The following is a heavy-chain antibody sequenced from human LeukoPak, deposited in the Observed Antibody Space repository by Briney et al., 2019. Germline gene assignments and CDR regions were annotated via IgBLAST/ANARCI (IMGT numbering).Heavy chain of an antibody. CDR1: GGTFSSYA. D-gene: IGHD4-17*01. CDR2: IIPILGIA. V-gene: IGHV1-69*04. Sequence: ASVKVSCKASGGTFSSYAISWVRQAPGQRLEWMGRIIPILGIANYAQKFQGRVTITADKSTSTAYMELSSLRSEDTAVYYCARDGDYGDYSYYYGMDVWGQGTTVTVSS. CDR3: ARDGDYGDYSYYYGMDV. J-gene: IGHJ6*02.